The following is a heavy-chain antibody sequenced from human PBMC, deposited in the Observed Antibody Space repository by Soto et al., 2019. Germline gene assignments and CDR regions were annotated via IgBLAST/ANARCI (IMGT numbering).Heavy chain of an antibody. J-gene: IGHJ5*02. V-gene: IGHV3-33*01. CDR3: ARVGNTSPYNWFDP. D-gene: IGHD2-2*01. Sequence: GGSLRLSCAASGFTFSSYGMHWVRQAPGKGLEWVAVIWSDGSNKYYADSVKGRFTISRDNSKNTLYLQMNSLRAEDTAVYYCARVGNTSPYNWFDPWGQGTLVTVSS. CDR1: GFTFSSYG. CDR2: IWSDGSNK.